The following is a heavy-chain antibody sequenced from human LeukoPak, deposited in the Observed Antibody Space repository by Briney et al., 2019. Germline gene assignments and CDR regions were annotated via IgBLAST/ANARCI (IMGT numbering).Heavy chain of an antibody. CDR1: GFTVSSNY. D-gene: IGHD4-23*01. V-gene: IGHV3-66*01. CDR2: IYSGGST. J-gene: IGHJ4*02. Sequence: GGSLRLSCAASGFTVSSNYMSWVRQAPGKGLEWVSVIYSGGSTYYADSVKGRFTISRDNSKNTLYLQMNSLRAEDTAVYYCARPDYGGVVIDYWGQGTLVTVSS. CDR3: ARPDYGGVVIDY.